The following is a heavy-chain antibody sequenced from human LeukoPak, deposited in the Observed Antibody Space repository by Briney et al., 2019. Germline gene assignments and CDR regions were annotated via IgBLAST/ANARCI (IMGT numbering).Heavy chain of an antibody. CDR2: ISDSTGYT. J-gene: IGHJ5*02. Sequence: GGSLRLSCAASGFTFSDYYMSWIRQATGKGLECVSYISDSTGYTNYADSEKGRFTISRDNARNSLYLQMNSLRAEDTAMYYCARGHRWFDPWGQGTLVTVSS. CDR1: GFTFSDYY. CDR3: ARGHRWFDP. V-gene: IGHV3-11*05.